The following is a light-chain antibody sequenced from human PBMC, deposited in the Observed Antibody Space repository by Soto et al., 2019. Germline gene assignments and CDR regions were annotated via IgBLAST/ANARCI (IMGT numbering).Light chain of an antibody. V-gene: IGKV3-15*01. CDR3: QQYNNWPPN. CDR1: ESVGRH. J-gene: IGKJ5*01. CDR2: DAS. Sequence: ELVVTQSPSTLSVYTGERATLSCRASESVGRHLARYHQKPGQAPKLLIFDASTRATGVPARFSGSGSGTEFTLTVSSLQSEDIAVYFCQQYNNWPPNFGQGTRLE.